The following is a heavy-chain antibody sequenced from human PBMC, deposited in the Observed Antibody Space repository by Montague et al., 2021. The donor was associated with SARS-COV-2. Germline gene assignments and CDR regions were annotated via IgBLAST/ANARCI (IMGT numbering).Heavy chain of an antibody. CDR1: GGSISSGSYY. J-gene: IGHJ6*02. CDR2: IYTSGST. V-gene: IGHV4-61*02. D-gene: IGHD5-12*01. Sequence: TLSLTCTVSGGSISSGSYYWSWIRQPAGKGLEWIGRIYTSGSTNYNPSLKSRVTISVDTTKNQFSLKLNSVTAADTAVYYCARDRPPVATTFYYYYYGMDVWGQGTTVTVSS. CDR3: ARDRPPVATTFYYYYYGMDV.